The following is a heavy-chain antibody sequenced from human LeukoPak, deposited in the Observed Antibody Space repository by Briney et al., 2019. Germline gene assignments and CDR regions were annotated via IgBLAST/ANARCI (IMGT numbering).Heavy chain of an antibody. V-gene: IGHV3-7*03. D-gene: IGHD1-14*01. CDR1: GITFSNSW. Sequence: PGGSLRPSCTTSGITFSNSWMSWVRQAPGKGLEWVATIRPDGSEGYYADSVRGRFTISRDNSKNSFYLQMNSLKTEDTAVYYCIQWYHPLAPLPYWGQGTLVTVSS. CDR3: IQWYHPLAPLPY. J-gene: IGHJ4*02. CDR2: IRPDGSEG.